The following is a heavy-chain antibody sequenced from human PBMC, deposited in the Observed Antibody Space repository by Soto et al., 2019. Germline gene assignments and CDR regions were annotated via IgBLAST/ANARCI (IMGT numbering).Heavy chain of an antibody. V-gene: IGHV1-46*03. J-gene: IGHJ4*02. Sequence: ASVKVSCKASGYTFTSYYMHWVRQAPGQGLEWMGIINPSGGSTSYAQKFQGRVTMTRDTSTSTVYMELSSLISEDTAVYYFAIPGNCSGGSCSSGPFDYWGQGTLVTVSS. CDR2: INPSGGST. CDR1: GYTFTSYY. D-gene: IGHD2-15*01. CDR3: AIPGNCSGGSCSSGPFDY.